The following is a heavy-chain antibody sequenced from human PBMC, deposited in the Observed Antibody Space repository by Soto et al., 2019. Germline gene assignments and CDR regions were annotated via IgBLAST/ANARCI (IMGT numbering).Heavy chain of an antibody. V-gene: IGHV4-39*01. Sequence: SETLSLTCTVSGGSISSSSYYWGWIRQPPGKELEWIGSIYYSGSTYYNPSLKSRVTISVDTSKNQFSLKLSSVTAADTAVYYCARHSIAARRPFDYWGQGTLVTVSS. CDR2: IYYSGST. CDR3: ARHSIAARRPFDY. CDR1: GGSISSSSYY. J-gene: IGHJ4*02. D-gene: IGHD6-6*01.